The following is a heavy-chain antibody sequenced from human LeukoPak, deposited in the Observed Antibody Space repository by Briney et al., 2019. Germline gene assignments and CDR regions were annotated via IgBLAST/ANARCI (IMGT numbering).Heavy chain of an antibody. CDR3: ARAQYDFWSGYYY. CDR2: INSDGSST. Sequence: QPGGSLRLSCAAFGFTFSSYWMHWVRQAPGKGLVWVSRINSDGSSTSYADSVKGRFTISRDNAKNTLYLQMNSLRAEDTAVYYCARAQYDFWSGYYYWGQGTLVTVSS. D-gene: IGHD3-3*01. J-gene: IGHJ4*02. CDR1: GFTFSSYW. V-gene: IGHV3-74*01.